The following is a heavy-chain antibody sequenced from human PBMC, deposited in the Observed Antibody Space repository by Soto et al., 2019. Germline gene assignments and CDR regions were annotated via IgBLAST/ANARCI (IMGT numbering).Heavy chain of an antibody. CDR3: ASHTGSSPEGRYYYGMDV. V-gene: IGHV1-69*12. J-gene: IGHJ6*02. CDR1: GGTFSSYA. Sequence: QVQLVQSGAEVKKPGSSVKVSCKASGGTFSSYAISWVRLAPGQGLEWMGGIIPIFGTADYAQTFQGRVTITADESTSTAYMELSSLRSEDTAVYYCASHTGSSPEGRYYYGMDVWGQGTTVTVSS. CDR2: IIPIFGTA. D-gene: IGHD1-26*01.